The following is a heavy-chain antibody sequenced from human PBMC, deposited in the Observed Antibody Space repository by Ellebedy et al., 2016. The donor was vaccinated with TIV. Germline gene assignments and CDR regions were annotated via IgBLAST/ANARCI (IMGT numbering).Heavy chain of an antibody. V-gene: IGHV4-4*07. J-gene: IGHJ4*02. CDR2: IYSTGSTGGT. Sequence: MPSETLSLTCTVSGDSISSYYWSWIRQPAGKGLEWIGHIYSTGSTGGTNYSPSLKSRITMSVDRSKNQFSLKLSSVTAADTAVYYCARDGLHSSGWYCDYWGQGTQVTVSS. CDR1: GDSISSYY. CDR3: ARDGLHSSGWYCDY. D-gene: IGHD3-22*01.